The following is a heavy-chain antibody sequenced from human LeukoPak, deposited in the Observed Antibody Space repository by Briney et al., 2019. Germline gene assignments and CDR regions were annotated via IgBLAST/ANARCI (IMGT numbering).Heavy chain of an antibody. D-gene: IGHD1-26*01. CDR2: ISSSSSYI. V-gene: IGHV3-21*01. CDR3: AREGGVGAYSWNAFDI. Sequence: PGGSLRLSCAASGFTFSSYSMNWVRQAPGKGLEWVSSISSSSSYIYYADSVKGRFTISRDNAKNSLYLQMNSLRAEDTAVYYCAREGGVGAYSWNAFDIWGQGTMVTVSS. J-gene: IGHJ3*02. CDR1: GFTFSSYS.